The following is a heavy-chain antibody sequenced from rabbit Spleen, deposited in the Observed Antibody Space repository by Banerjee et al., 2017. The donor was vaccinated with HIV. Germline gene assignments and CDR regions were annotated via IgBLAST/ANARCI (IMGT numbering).Heavy chain of an antibody. V-gene: IGHV1S45*01. CDR3: ARDTGSSFSSYGMDL. Sequence: QEQLVESGGGLVQPEGSLTLTCTASGFSFSSSYYMCWVRQAPGKGLEWIACIYAGSGNTYYASWAKGRFTISKSSSTTVTLQMTSLTAADTATYFCARDTGSSFSSYGMDLWGPGTLVTVS. CDR1: GFSFSSSYY. J-gene: IGHJ6*01. CDR2: IYAGSGNT. D-gene: IGHD8-1*01.